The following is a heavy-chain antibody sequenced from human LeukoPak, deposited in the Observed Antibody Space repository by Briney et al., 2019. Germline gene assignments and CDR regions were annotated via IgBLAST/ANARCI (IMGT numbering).Heavy chain of an antibody. CDR2: ISGSGGGT. D-gene: IGHD3-22*01. CDR3: AKDLSKFYYYDSTHFDY. Sequence: GGSLRLSCAASGFTFSSYAMSWVRQAPGKGLEWVSAISGSGGGTYYADSVKGRFTISRDNSKNTLYLQMNSLRAEDTAVYYCAKDLSKFYYYDSTHFDYWGQGTLVTVSS. CDR1: GFTFSSYA. J-gene: IGHJ4*02. V-gene: IGHV3-23*01.